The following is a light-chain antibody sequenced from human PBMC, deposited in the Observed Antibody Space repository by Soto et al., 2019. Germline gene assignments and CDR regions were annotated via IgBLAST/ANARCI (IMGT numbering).Light chain of an antibody. Sequence: AIRLPQSPSSLSASTGDRVPITCRASQGISSYLAWYRQKPGKAPKLLIYAASTLQSGVPSRFSGSGSGTDFTLTISCLQSEDFATYYCQRYDSFPRTFGQGTKVDI. V-gene: IGKV1-8*01. CDR2: AAS. CDR1: QGISSY. CDR3: QRYDSFPRT. J-gene: IGKJ1*01.